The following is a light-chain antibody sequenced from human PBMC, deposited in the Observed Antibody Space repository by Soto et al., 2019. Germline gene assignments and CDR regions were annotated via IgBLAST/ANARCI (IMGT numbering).Light chain of an antibody. Sequence: EVVLTQSPGTLSLSPGERATLSCRASQSVSGSSLAWYQQKGGQAPRLLIYGASSRATGIPDRFSGSGSGTDFTLTISRLEPEDFAVYYCQQYDSSPLTFGGGTKVEIK. CDR1: QSVSGSS. V-gene: IGKV3-20*01. CDR3: QQYDSSPLT. CDR2: GAS. J-gene: IGKJ4*01.